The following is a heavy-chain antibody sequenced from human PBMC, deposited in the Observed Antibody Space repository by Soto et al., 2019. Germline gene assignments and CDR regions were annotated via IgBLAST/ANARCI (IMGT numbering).Heavy chain of an antibody. Sequence: GGSLRLSCAASGFTFGSYWMSWVRQAPGKGLEWVAVISYDGSNKYYADSVKGRFTISRDNSKNTLYLQMNSLRAEDTAVYYCAKDADYGGKTDAFDIWGQGTMVTVSS. CDR3: AKDADYGGKTDAFDI. D-gene: IGHD4-17*01. CDR1: GFTFGSYW. CDR2: ISYDGSNK. V-gene: IGHV3-30*18. J-gene: IGHJ3*02.